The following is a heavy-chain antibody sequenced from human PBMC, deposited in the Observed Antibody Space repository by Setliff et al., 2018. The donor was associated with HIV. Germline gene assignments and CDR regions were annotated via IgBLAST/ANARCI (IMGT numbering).Heavy chain of an antibody. CDR3: ARGRNSSGLGSYGP. CDR1: GGSFGVYR. D-gene: IGHD3-10*01. V-gene: IGHV4-4*07. Sequence: PSETLSLTCTISGGSFGVYRWSWIRQSAGRGLEWIGRIDSSGTTDYKPSLKGRVAISVDTSRNQFSLRVTSVTAADTAVYFCARGRNSSGLGSYGPWGPGILVTVSA. CDR2: IDSSGTT. J-gene: IGHJ5*02.